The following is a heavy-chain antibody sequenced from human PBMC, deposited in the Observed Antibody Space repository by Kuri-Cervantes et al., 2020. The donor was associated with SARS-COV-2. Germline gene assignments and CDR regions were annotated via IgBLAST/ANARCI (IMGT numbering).Heavy chain of an antibody. CDR3: ARDGVLLWFGELDV. CDR1: GYSISSGYY. V-gene: IGHV4-4*07. Sequence: SETLSLTCAVSGYSISSGYYWSWIRQPAGKGLGWIGRIYTSGSTNYNPSLKSRVTMSVDTSKNQFSLKLSSVTAADTAVYYCARDGVLLWFGELDVWGKGTTITVSS. D-gene: IGHD3-10*01. CDR2: IYTSGST. J-gene: IGHJ6*04.